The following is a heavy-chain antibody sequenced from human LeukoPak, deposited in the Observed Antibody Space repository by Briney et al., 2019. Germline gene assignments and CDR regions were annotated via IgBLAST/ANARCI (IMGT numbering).Heavy chain of an antibody. CDR3: GYDSSGYYYGFDY. V-gene: IGHV3-53*01. CDR2: IYSGGST. D-gene: IGHD3-22*01. CDR1: GFTVSSNY. J-gene: IGHJ4*02. Sequence: GGSLRLSCAASGFTVSSNYMSWVRQAPGKGLEWVSVIYSGGSTYYADSVKGRFTISRDNSKNTLYLQMSSLRAEDTAVYYCGYDSSGYYYGFDYWGQGTLVTVSS.